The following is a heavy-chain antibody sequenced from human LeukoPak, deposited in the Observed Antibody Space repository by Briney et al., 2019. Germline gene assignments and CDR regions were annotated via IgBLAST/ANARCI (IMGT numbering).Heavy chain of an antibody. V-gene: IGHV4-59*01. CDR2: IFHSGST. J-gene: IGHJ6*02. CDR3: ARDRAVAATPYYYYGIDV. Sequence: SETLSLTCTVSGGSISTYYWSWIRQPPERGLEWIGYIFHSGSTKYNPSLRSRVTISVDTSKNQFSLKLSSVTAADTAVYYCARDRAVAATPYYYYGIDVWGQGTTVTVSS. CDR1: GGSISTYY. D-gene: IGHD2-15*01.